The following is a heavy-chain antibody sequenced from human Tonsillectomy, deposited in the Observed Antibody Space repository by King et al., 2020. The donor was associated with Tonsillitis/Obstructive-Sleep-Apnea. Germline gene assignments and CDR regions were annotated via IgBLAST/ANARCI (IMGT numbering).Heavy chain of an antibody. CDR2: ISSNGGST. J-gene: IGHJ4*02. CDR1: GFTXSXYA. Sequence: QLVQSGGGLVQPGGSLRLSCSASGFTXSXYAMHWVRQAPGKGLDYVSVISSNGGSTYYADSVKGRFPISRDNSKNTLYLQMSSLRAEXTAVFYCVKGSGSXXRXXXGAFDYXXQGXLXTVSS. D-gene: IGHD1-14*01. V-gene: IGHV3-64D*06. CDR3: VKGSGSXXRXXXGAFDY.